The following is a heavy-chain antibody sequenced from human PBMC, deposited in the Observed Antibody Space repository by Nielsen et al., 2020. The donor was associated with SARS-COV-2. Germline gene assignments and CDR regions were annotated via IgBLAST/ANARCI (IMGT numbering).Heavy chain of an antibody. D-gene: IGHD6-13*01. CDR2: IWYDGSNK. J-gene: IGHJ6*03. CDR1: GFTFSSYG. V-gene: IGHV3-33*01. CDR3: ARTGIAAAGSYYYYYYMDV. Sequence: GESLKISCAASGFTFSSYGMHWVRQAPGKGLEWVAVIWYDGSNKYYADSVKGRFTISRDNSKNTLYLQMNSLRAEDTAVYYCARTGIAAAGSYYYYYYMDVWGKGTTVTVSS.